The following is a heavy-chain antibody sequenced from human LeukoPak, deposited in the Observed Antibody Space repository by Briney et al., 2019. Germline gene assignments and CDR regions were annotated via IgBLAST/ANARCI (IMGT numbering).Heavy chain of an antibody. CDR2: ISYDGSNK. Sequence: GGSLRLSCAASGFTFSSYGIHWVRQAPGKGLEWVAVISYDGSNKYYADSVKGRFTISRDNAKNSLYLQMNSLRAEDTAVYYCAREGYCSSTSCKWVGAFDIWGQGTMVTVSS. D-gene: IGHD2-2*01. CDR1: GFTFSSYG. V-gene: IGHV3-30*03. CDR3: AREGYCSSTSCKWVGAFDI. J-gene: IGHJ3*02.